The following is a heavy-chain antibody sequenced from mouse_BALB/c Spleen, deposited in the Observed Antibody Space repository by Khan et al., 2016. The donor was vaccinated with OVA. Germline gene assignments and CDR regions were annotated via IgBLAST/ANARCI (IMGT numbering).Heavy chain of an antibody. Sequence: VQLKQSGPELVKPGASVRISCKASGYTFTTYYIHWVKQRPGQGLEWIGWLYPGSVNTKYNEQFKGKATLTADKSSSTAYMQLSSLTSEDSAVDFCARDDYFVGDAMDYWGQGTSVTFSS. CDR3: ARDDYFVGDAMDY. CDR1: GYTFTTYY. CDR2: LYPGSVNT. D-gene: IGHD2-4*01. J-gene: IGHJ4*01. V-gene: IGHV1S56*01.